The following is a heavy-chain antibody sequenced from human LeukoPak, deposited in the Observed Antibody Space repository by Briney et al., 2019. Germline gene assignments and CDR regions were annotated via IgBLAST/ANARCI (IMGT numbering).Heavy chain of an antibody. CDR2: INPNSGGT. D-gene: IGHD3-10*01. CDR1: GFTFTGYY. V-gene: IGHV1-2*02. J-gene: IGHJ6*03. Sequence: EASVKVSCKASGFTFTGYYMHWVRQAPGQGLEWMGWINPNSGGTNYAQKFQGRVTMTRDTSISTAYMELSRLRSDDTAVYYYARVQGSTYNFGESVVPYYYYYYMDVWGKGTTVTISS. CDR3: ARVQGSTYNFGESVVPYYYYYYMDV.